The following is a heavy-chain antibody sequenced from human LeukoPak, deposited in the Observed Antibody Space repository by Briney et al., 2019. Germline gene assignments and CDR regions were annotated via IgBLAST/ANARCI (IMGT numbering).Heavy chain of an antibody. Sequence: GASVKVSCKASGYTFTGYYMHWVRQAPGQGLEWMGIINPSGGSTSYAQKFQGRVTMTRDTSTSTVYMELSSLRSEDTAVYYCARAGDILDYYYDSSGYYHDAFDIWGQGTMVTVSS. CDR1: GYTFTGYY. CDR3: ARAGDILDYYYDSSGYYHDAFDI. D-gene: IGHD3-22*01. J-gene: IGHJ3*02. CDR2: INPSGGST. V-gene: IGHV1-46*01.